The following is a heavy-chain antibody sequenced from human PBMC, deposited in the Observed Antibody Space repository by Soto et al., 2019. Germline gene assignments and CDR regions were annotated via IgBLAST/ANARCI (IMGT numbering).Heavy chain of an antibody. Sequence: QVQLQESGPGLVKPSQTLSLTCTVSGDSISSNNNYWSWIRQPPGEGLEWIGFISYSGTTSYSPSLKSRVAISLDTSKNQFSLSLSSVTAADTAVYYCSRGRGYSYGLDPWGLGTLVTVVS. CDR2: ISYSGTT. J-gene: IGHJ5*02. CDR3: SRGRGYSYGLDP. V-gene: IGHV4-30-4*01. CDR1: GDSISSNNNY. D-gene: IGHD5-18*01.